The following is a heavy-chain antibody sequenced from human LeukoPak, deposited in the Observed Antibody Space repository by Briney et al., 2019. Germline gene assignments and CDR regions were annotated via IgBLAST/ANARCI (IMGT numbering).Heavy chain of an antibody. CDR3: ARATMIVAIYYFDY. J-gene: IGHJ4*02. D-gene: IGHD3-22*01. CDR2: INHSGST. Sequence: SETLSLTCAVYGGSFSGYYWSWIRQPPGKGLEWIGEINHSGSTNYNPSLKSRVTISVDTSKNQFSLKLSYVTAADTAAYYCARATMIVAIYYFDYWGQGTLVTVSS. V-gene: IGHV4-34*01. CDR1: GGSFSGYY.